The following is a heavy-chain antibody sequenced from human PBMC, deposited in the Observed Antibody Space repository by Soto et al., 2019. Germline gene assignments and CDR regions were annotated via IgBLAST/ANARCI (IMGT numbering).Heavy chain of an antibody. CDR3: ARGPRDGYNWVDY. Sequence: PGGSLRLSCAASGFTFSSYAMHWVRQAPGKGLEWVAVISYDGSNKYYADSVKGRFTISRDNSKNTLYLQMNSLRAEDTAVYYCARGPRDGYNWVDYWGQGTLVTVSS. CDR2: ISYDGSNK. D-gene: IGHD5-12*01. V-gene: IGHV3-30-3*01. J-gene: IGHJ4*02. CDR1: GFTFSSYA.